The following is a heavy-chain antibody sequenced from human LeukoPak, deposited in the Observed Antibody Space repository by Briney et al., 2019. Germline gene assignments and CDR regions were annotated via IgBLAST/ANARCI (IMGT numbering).Heavy chain of an antibody. CDR2: IYTSGST. CDR3: ARGRYLTTGGGAAAGFLDY. CDR1: GGSISSGNYY. Sequence: SQTLSLTCTVSGGSISSGNYYWSWIRKPAGKGLEWIGRIYTSGSTNYNPSLKSRVTISVDTSQKQFSLRLSSVTAADTAVYYCARGRYLTTGGGAAAGFLDYWGQGTLVTVSS. D-gene: IGHD6-13*01. V-gene: IGHV4-61*02. J-gene: IGHJ4*02.